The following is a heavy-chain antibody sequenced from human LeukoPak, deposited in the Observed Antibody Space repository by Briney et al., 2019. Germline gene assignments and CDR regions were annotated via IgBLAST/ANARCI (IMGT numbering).Heavy chain of an antibody. CDR1: GFTFSHYP. Sequence: GASLRLSCAASGFTFSHYPMSWVRQAPGKGLEWVAAISADHATYDAVSMKGRFTISRDNSKNTLYLQMNGLRAEDTAVYYCAKDTEGVRGNFLFEYWGQGTLVTVSS. CDR3: AKDTEGVRGNFLFEY. V-gene: IGHV3-23*01. J-gene: IGHJ4*02. D-gene: IGHD2-8*01. CDR2: ISADHAT.